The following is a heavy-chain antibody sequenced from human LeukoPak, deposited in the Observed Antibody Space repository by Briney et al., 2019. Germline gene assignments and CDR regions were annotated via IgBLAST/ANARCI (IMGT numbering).Heavy chain of an antibody. CDR1: GGSISSYY. J-gene: IGHJ6*02. CDR3: ARGNKGYYYYGMDV. D-gene: IGHD1/OR15-1a*01. Sequence: SETLSLTCTVSGGSISSYYWSWIRQPPGKGLEWIEYIYYSGSTNYNPSLKSRVTISVDTSKNQFSLKLSSVTAADTAVYYCARGNKGYYYYGMDVWGQGTTVTVSS. V-gene: IGHV4-59*01. CDR2: IYYSGST.